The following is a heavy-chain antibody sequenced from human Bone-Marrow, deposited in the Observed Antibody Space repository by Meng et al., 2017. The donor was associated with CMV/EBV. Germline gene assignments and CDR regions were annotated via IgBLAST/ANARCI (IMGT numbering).Heavy chain of an antibody. CDR1: GYTFTGYY. CDR3: ARDRSAVVNYYYYGMDV. D-gene: IGHD6-13*01. CDR2: INPNSGGT. V-gene: IGHV1-2*02. J-gene: IGHJ6*02. Sequence: ASVKVPCKASGYTFTGYYMHWVRQAPGQGLEWMGWINPNSGGTNYAQKFQGRVTMTRDTSISTAYMELSRLRSDDTAVYYCARDRSAVVNYYYYGMDVWGQGTTVTVSS.